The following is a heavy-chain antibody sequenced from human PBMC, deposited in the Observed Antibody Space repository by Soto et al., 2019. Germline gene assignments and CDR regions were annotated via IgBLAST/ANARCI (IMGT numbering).Heavy chain of an antibody. CDR3: AKDIGGYHNYYYYYGMDV. J-gene: IGHJ6*02. D-gene: IGHD3-22*01. V-gene: IGHV3-30*18. CDR1: GFTFSSYG. Sequence: PGGSLRLSCAASGFTFSSYGMHWVRQAPGKGLEWVAVISYDGSNKYYADSVKGRFTISRDNSKNTLYLQMNSLRAEDTAVYYCAKDIGGYHNYYYYYGMDVWGQGTTVTVSS. CDR2: ISYDGSNK.